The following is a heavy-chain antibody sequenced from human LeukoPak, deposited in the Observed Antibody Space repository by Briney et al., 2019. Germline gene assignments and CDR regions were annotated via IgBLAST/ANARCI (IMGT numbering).Heavy chain of an antibody. CDR2: ISSSSSYI. CDR1: GVSISSSS. D-gene: IGHD1-1*01. J-gene: IGHJ4*02. CDR3: ARTGTTLDPFFRY. Sequence: PSETLSLTCTVSGVSISSSSYYWGWIRQAPGKGLEWVSSISSSSSYIYYADSVKGRFTISRDNAKNSLYLQMNSLRAEDTAVYYCARTGTTLDPFFRYWGQGTLVTVSS. V-gene: IGHV3-21*01.